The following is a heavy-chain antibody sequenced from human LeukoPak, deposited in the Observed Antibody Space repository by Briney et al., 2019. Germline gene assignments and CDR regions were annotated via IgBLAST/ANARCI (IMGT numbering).Heavy chain of an antibody. CDR3: ARDLRLKQANWFDP. V-gene: IGHV3-48*01. D-gene: IGHD3-3*01. J-gene: IGHJ5*02. CDR1: GFTFRSYW. Sequence: PGGSLRLSCPASGFTFRSYWMTWVRQAPGKGLEWVSYISSSSSTIYYADSVKGRFTISRDNAKNSLYLQMNSLRAEDTAVYYCARDLRLKQANWFDPWGQGTLVTVSS. CDR2: ISSSSSTI.